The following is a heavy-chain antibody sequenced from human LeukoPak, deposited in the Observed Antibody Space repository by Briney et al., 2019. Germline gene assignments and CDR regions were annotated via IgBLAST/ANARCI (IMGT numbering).Heavy chain of an antibody. Sequence: STSSYSWGWIRQSPGKGLEWVGFIRSKAYGGTTEYAASVKGRFTISRDDSKSIAYLQMNSLKTEDTAVYYCTRDQSWGIAAAGNWFDPWGQGTLVTVSS. CDR1: STSSYS. J-gene: IGHJ5*02. V-gene: IGHV3-49*03. CDR2: IRSKAYGGTT. CDR3: TRDQSWGIAAAGNWFDP. D-gene: IGHD6-13*01.